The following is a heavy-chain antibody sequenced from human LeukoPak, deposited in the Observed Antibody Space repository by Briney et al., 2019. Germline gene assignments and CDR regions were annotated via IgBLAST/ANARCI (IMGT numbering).Heavy chain of an antibody. CDR1: GYSLTEIS. D-gene: IGHD2-15*01. CDR3: AKEGACSGGSCPLDY. CDR2: FDPEEDER. J-gene: IGHJ4*02. Sequence: ASVKVSCNVSGYSLTEISIHWVRQAPGKRLEWMGGFDPEEDERIYAQKFQGRVTMTEDTSTDTAYMQLSSLRSEDTAVYYCAKEGACSGGSCPLDYWGQGTLVTVSS. V-gene: IGHV1-24*01.